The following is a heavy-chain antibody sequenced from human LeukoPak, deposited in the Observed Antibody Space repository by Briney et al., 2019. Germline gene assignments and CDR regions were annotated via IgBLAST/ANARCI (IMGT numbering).Heavy chain of an antibody. CDR1: GFTFSSYA. V-gene: IGHV3-23*01. CDR2: ISGSGGST. D-gene: IGHD1-26*01. Sequence: GGSLRLSCAASGFTFSSYAMSWVRQAPGKGLEWVSAISGSGGSTYYADSVKGRFTISRDNSKNTLYLQMNSLRAEDTAVYYCAKDLGIRVGATTRDYWGQGTLVTVSS. CDR3: AKDLGIRVGATTRDY. J-gene: IGHJ4*02.